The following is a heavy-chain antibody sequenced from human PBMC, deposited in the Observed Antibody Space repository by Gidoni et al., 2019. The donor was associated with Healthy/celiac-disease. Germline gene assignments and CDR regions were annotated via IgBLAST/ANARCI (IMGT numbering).Heavy chain of an antibody. D-gene: IGHD3-10*01. CDR3: ATWRTRGITMVRGVIKPNWFDP. V-gene: IGHV1-24*01. CDR2: FDPEDGET. Sequence: QVQLVQSGAEVKKPGASVKVSCKVSGYTLTALSMPWVRQAPGKGLEWMGGFDPEDGETIYAQKFQGRVTMTEDTSTDTAYMELSSLRSEDTAVYYCATWRTRGITMVRGVIKPNWFDPWGQGTLVTVSS. CDR1: GYTLTALS. J-gene: IGHJ5*02.